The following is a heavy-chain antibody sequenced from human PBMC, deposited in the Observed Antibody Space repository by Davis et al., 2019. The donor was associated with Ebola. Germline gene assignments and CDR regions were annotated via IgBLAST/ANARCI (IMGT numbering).Heavy chain of an antibody. CDR1: GFTFSSYW. CDR2: INSDGSST. V-gene: IGHV3-74*01. J-gene: IGHJ6*02. Sequence: PGGSLRLSCAASGFTFSSYWMHWVRQAPGKGLVWVSRINSDGSSTSYADSVKGRFTISRDNAKNTVYLQMNSLRAEDTAVYYCARGRGGKSRYGMDVWGQGTTVTVSS. D-gene: IGHD4-23*01. CDR3: ARGRGGKSRYGMDV.